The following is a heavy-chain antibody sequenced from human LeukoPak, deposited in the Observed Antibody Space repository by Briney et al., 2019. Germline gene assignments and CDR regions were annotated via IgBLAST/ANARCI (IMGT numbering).Heavy chain of an antibody. CDR1: GGSISSYY. CDR2: IYYSGST. J-gene: IGHJ4*02. V-gene: IGHV4-59*08. Sequence: SETLSLTCTVSGGSISSYYWSWIRQPPGKGLEWIGYIYYSGSTNYNPSLKSRVTISEDTSKNQFSLKLSSVTAADTAVYYCASWVGYSYGYPDYWGQGTLVTVSS. D-gene: IGHD5-18*01. CDR3: ASWVGYSYGYPDY.